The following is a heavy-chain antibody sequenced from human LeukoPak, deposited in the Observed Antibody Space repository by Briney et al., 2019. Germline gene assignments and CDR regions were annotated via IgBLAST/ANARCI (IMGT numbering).Heavy chain of an antibody. D-gene: IGHD3-22*01. Sequence: ASVKVSCKASGCTFINFVMHWVRQAPGQRLEWMGWINAGNGNTKYSQKFQGRVTITRDTSASTAYMELSSLRSEDTAVYYCVRGAYYYDSSGYHYWGQGTLVTVSS. CDR2: INAGNGNT. J-gene: IGHJ4*02. CDR1: GCTFINFV. CDR3: VRGAYYYDSSGYHY. V-gene: IGHV1-3*01.